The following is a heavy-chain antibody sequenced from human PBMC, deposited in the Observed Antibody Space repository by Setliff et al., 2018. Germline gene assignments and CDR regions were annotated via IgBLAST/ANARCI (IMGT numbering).Heavy chain of an antibody. J-gene: IGHJ4*02. Sequence: GGSLRLSCAASGFTFSSYAMHWVRQAPGKGLEWVAVISYDGSNKYYADSVKGRFTISRDNSKNTLYLQMSSLRPGDTAVHYCARDQPGPYYNFWSGVPEPWGQGTLVTVSS. CDR2: ISYDGSNK. V-gene: IGHV3-30*15. D-gene: IGHD3-3*01. CDR3: ARDQPGPYYNFWSGVPEP. CDR1: GFTFSSYA.